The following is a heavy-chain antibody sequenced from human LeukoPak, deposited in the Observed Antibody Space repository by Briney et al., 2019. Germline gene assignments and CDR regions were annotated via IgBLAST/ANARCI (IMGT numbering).Heavy chain of an antibody. Sequence: GGSLRLSCAASGFTFSSYGMHWVRQAPGKGLEWVAVISYDGSNKNYADSVKGRFTISRDNSKNTLYLQMNSLRAEDTAVYYCAKFIKYFEYWGQGTLVTVSS. V-gene: IGHV3-30*18. CDR2: ISYDGSNK. CDR3: AKFIKYFEY. CDR1: GFTFSSYG. J-gene: IGHJ4*02.